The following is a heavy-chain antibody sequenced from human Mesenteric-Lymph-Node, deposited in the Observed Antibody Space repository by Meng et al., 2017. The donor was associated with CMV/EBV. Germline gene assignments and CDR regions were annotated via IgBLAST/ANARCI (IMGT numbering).Heavy chain of an antibody. J-gene: IGHJ6*02. D-gene: IGHD2-2*01. CDR3: ARVLVVPADYYTMDV. V-gene: IGHV1-18*01. Sequence: ASVKVSCKASGYTFTTYSIPWVRQAPGQGLEWMGLINPYNGNTKYAQKLQDRVTMTTDTSTSTAYMELRSLRSDDAAVYFCARVLVVPADYYTMDVWGQGTTVTVSS. CDR2: INPYNGNT. CDR1: GYTFTTYS.